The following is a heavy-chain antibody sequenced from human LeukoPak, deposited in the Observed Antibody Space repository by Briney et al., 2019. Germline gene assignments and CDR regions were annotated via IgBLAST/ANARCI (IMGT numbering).Heavy chain of an antibody. CDR2: ISSSSSYI. CDR3: TRCGGDCYDAFDI. CDR1: GFTFSSYS. J-gene: IGHJ3*02. Sequence: GGSLRLSCAASGFTFSSYSMNWVRQAPGKGLEWVSSISSSSSYIYYADSVKGRFTISRDNAKNSLYLQMNSLRTEDTAVYYCTRCGGDCYDAFDIWGQGTMVTVSS. V-gene: IGHV3-21*03. D-gene: IGHD2-21*02.